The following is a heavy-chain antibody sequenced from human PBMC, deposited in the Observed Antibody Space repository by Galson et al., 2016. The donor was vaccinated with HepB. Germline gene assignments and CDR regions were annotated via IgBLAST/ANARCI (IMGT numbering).Heavy chain of an antibody. CDR1: GFTITPFY. J-gene: IGHJ4*02. V-gene: IGHV1-2*02. CDR3: AGFVDYDEAVY. D-gene: IGHD4-17*01. CDR2: INPNRGTT. Sequence: SVKVSCKASGFTITPFYIHWVRQAPGQGLEWMGWINPNRGTTNYAQKFQGRVTMTRDTSISTAYMELNGVRFDDTAVYYCAGFVDYDEAVYWGQGTLVTVSS.